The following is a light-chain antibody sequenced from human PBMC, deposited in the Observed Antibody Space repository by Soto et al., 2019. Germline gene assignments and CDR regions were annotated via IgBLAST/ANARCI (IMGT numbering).Light chain of an antibody. V-gene: IGKV3-20*01. CDR1: QSVTSSY. CDR2: GAS. CDR3: QLYGDSPMYT. J-gene: IGKJ2*01. Sequence: ETVLTQSPGTVSLSPGERATLSCRASQSVTSSYFAWYQHKPGHAPRLLVFGASRRATGIPDTFSGSGSGTDFTLTISRLEPEDFAVYYCQLYGDSPMYTFGLGTKVDIK.